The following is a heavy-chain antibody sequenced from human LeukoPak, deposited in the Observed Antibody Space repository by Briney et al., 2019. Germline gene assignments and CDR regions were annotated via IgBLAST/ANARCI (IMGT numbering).Heavy chain of an antibody. Sequence: SETLSLTCTVSGGSISSGSYYWSWIRQHPGKGLEWIGYIYYSGSTYYNPSLKSRVTISLDTSKNQFSLKLSSATAADTAVYYCARSGDYENGGYWGQGTLVTVSS. V-gene: IGHV4-31*03. D-gene: IGHD4-17*01. CDR3: ARSGDYENGGY. J-gene: IGHJ4*02. CDR1: GGSISSGSYY. CDR2: IYYSGST.